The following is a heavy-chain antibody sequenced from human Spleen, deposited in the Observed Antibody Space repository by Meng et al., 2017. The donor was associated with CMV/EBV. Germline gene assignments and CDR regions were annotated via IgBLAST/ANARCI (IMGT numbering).Heavy chain of an antibody. D-gene: IGHD3-3*01. CDR3: AKGTDYDFWSGYPPFGMDV. Sequence: GGSLRLSCAASGFTVSSNYMSWVRQAPGKGLEWVSVIYSGGSTYYADSVKGRFTISRDNSKNTLYLQMNSLRAEDTAVYYCAKGTDYDFWSGYPPFGMDVWGQGTTVTVSS. V-gene: IGHV3-53*05. CDR2: IYSGGST. CDR1: GFTVSSNY. J-gene: IGHJ6*02.